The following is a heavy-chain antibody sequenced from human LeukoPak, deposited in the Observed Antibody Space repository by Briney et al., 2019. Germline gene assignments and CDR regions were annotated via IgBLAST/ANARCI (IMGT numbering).Heavy chain of an antibody. V-gene: IGHV4-34*01. CDR2: INDSGST. J-gene: IGHJ4*02. Sequence: SEILSLTCAVYGGSFSGYYWSWIRQPPGKGLEWIGEINDSGSTNYNPSLRSRVTISVDTSMNQFSLKMRSVTAADTADYYCARGLWFGESRPYYYDYWGQGNLVTVST. D-gene: IGHD3-10*01. CDR3: ARGLWFGESRPYYYDY. CDR1: GGSFSGYY.